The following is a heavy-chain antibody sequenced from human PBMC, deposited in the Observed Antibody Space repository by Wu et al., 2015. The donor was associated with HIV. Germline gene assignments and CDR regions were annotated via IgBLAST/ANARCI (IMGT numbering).Heavy chain of an antibody. CDR3: ARDHQGRRDV. CDR1: GYTFTRYY. D-gene: IGHD2-2*01. CDR2: INPSGGST. Sequence: QAQLVQSGAEVKKPGASVKISCKASGYTFTRYYVHWVRQAPGQGLEWMGIINPSGGSTSYAQKFPGRVTMTGDTSTSTVYMEMDNLRSDDTAVYYCARDHQGRRDVWGQGTTVIVSS. J-gene: IGHJ6*02. V-gene: IGHV1-46*01.